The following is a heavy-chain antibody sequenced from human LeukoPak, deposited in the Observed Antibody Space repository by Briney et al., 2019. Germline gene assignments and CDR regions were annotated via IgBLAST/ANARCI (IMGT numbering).Heavy chain of an antibody. CDR1: GFTFSSYE. D-gene: IGHD1-7*01. Sequence: GGSLRLSCAASGFTFSSYEMNWVRQAPGKGLEWVSYISSSGSTIYYADSVKGRFTISRDNAKNSLYLQMNSLRAEDTAVYYYARNYPRGPVDYWGQGTLVTVSS. V-gene: IGHV3-48*03. CDR2: ISSSGSTI. J-gene: IGHJ4*02. CDR3: ARNYPRGPVDY.